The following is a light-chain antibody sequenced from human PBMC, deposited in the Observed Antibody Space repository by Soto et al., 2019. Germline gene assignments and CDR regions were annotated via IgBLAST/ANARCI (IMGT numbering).Light chain of an antibody. J-gene: IGKJ5*01. Sequence: EIVLTQSPATLSVSPGERATLSCRASQSVSSNYLAWYQQKPGQAHRLLIYGASTRATGIQARFSGSGSGTEFTLTIRSLQSEDFAVYYCEQYNNWPITVGQGTRLEI. CDR3: EQYNNWPIT. CDR1: QSVSSN. V-gene: IGKV3-15*01. CDR2: GAS.